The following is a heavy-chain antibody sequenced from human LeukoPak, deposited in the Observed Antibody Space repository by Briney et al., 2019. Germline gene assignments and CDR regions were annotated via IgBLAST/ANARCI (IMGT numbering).Heavy chain of an antibody. J-gene: IGHJ4*02. CDR1: GGSFSGYY. V-gene: IGHV4-34*01. Sequence: SETLSLTCAVYGGSFSGYYWSWIRQPPGKGLEWIGEINHSGSTNYNPSLKSRVTISVDTSKNQFSLKLSSVTAADTAVYYCARDYYFDYWGQGTLVTVSS. CDR2: INHSGST. CDR3: ARDYYFDY.